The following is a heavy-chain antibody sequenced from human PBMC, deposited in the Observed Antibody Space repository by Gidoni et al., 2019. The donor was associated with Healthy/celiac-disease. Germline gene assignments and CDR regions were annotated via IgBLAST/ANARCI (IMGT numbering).Heavy chain of an antibody. V-gene: IGHV4-61*02. J-gene: IGHJ6*03. D-gene: IGHD5-12*01. Sequence: QVQLQESGPGLVKPSQTLSLTCPVSGGSISSGSYYWSWIRQPAGKGLEWIGRIYTSGSTNYHPSLKSRVTISVDTSKNQFSLKLSSVTAADTAVYYCATGGYSAQYYYYYYMDVWGKGTTVTVSS. CDR2: IYTSGST. CDR3: ATGGYSAQYYYYYYMDV. CDR1: GGSISSGSYY.